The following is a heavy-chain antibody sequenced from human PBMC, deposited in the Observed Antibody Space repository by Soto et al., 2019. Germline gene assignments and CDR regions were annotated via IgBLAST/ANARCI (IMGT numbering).Heavy chain of an antibody. Sequence: QVQLVQSGAEVKKPGSSVKVSCKASGGTFSSYAISWVRQAPGQGLEWRGGIIPIFGTANYAPQVLGSVTITADESTSPAYMELSSLRSEDTAVYYCAREWDTPYHWFDPSGQGTLVTVSS. CDR1: GGTFSSYA. CDR3: AREWDTPYHWFDP. J-gene: IGHJ5*02. D-gene: IGHD1-26*01. V-gene: IGHV1-69*01. CDR2: IIPIFGTA.